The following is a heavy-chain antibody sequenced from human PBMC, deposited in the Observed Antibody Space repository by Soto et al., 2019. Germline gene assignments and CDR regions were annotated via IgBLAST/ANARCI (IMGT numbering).Heavy chain of an antibody. CDR3: ARAAYCSGDSCYVWGVRIYVYFYMDV. D-gene: IGHD2-15*01. CDR2: MNPNSGNT. J-gene: IGHJ6*03. V-gene: IGHV1-8*01. CDR1: GYTFTSYD. Sequence: QVQLVQSGAEVKKPGASVKVSCKASGYTFTSYDINWVRQATGQGLEWMGWMNPNSGNTGYAQKFQGRVTMHRNTYRSTAYMERSSLRSEDTAVYYCARAAYCSGDSCYVWGVRIYVYFYMDVWGKGTTVTASS.